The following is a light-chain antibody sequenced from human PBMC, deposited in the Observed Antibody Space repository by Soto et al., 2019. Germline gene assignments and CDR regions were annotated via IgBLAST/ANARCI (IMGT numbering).Light chain of an antibody. CDR1: QSVSSN. CDR2: GAS. V-gene: IGKV3-15*01. J-gene: IGKJ1*01. CDR3: QQYNNWGT. Sequence: ILITQSQATLSVSPGERATLSCRASQSVSSNLAWYQQKPGQAPRLLIYGASTRATGIPARFSGSGSGTEFTLTISSLQSEDFAVYYCQQYNNWGTFGQGTKV.